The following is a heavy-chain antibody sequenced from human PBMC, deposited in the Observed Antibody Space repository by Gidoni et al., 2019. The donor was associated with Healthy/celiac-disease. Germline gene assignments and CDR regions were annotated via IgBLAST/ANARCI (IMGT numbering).Heavy chain of an antibody. J-gene: IGHJ6*02. D-gene: IGHD3-3*01. CDR3: ARAPPFFGVASRNYYYYYGMDV. Sequence: QVQLVQSGAEVKKPGASVKVSCKASGYTFTGYYMHWVRQAPGQGLEWMGWINPNSGGTNYAQKFQGRVTMTRDTSISTAYMELSRLRSDDTAVYYCARAPPFFGVASRNYYYYYGMDVWGQGTTVTVSS. CDR2: INPNSGGT. V-gene: IGHV1-2*02. CDR1: GYTFTGYY.